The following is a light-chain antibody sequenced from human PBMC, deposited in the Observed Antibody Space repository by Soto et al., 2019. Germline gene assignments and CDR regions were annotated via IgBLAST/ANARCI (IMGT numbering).Light chain of an antibody. CDR3: RQSGSTPRT. V-gene: IGKV3-20*01. J-gene: IGKJ2*01. CDR2: GVS. CDR1: KSVPSSR. Sequence: SVLTPSPGTLSLSPGERATLPCWASKSVPSSRVDWYHQQPGQALRLLMYGVSSRATGTPDRFSGSGSGTDFTLTISRLEPEDFAVYYCRQSGSTPRTVGQGTKLEI.